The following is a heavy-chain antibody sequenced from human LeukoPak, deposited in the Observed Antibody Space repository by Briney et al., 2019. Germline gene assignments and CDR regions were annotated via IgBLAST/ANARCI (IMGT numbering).Heavy chain of an antibody. CDR1: GGSFSGYY. CDR2: INHSGST. J-gene: IGHJ4*02. V-gene: IGHV4-34*01. D-gene: IGHD6-19*01. Sequence: PSETLSLTCAVYGGSFSGYYWSWIRQPPGKGLEWIGEINHSGSTNYNPSLKSRVTISVDTSKNQFSLKLSSVTAADTAVYYCARGYSSDTKIFDYWGQGTLVTVSS. CDR3: ARGYSSDTKIFDY.